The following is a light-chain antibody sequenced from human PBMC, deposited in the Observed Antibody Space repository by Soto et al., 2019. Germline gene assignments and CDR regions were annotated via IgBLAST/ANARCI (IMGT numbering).Light chain of an antibody. Sequence: ETVMTQSPSTLSVPPGERATLSCRASQSVRTKVAWYQQTPGQAPRLLIYGASSRATGIPDRFSGGGSGTDFTLTISRVEPEDFALYICQQYDGSPITFGQGTRLEIK. CDR2: GAS. J-gene: IGKJ5*01. CDR3: QQYDGSPIT. V-gene: IGKV3-20*01. CDR1: QSVRTK.